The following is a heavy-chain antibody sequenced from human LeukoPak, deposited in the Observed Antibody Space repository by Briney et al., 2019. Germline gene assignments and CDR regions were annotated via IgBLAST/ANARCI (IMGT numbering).Heavy chain of an antibody. CDR3: ARESTDYYDSSGYYYGPVY. CDR2: IIPIFGTA. CDR1: GGTFSSYA. Sequence: SVTVSCKASGGTFSSYAISWVRQAPGQGLEWMGGIIPIFGTANYAQNFQGRVTITADESTSTAYMELSNLRSEDTAVYYCARESTDYYDSSGYYYGPVYWGQGTLVTVSS. J-gene: IGHJ4*02. D-gene: IGHD3-22*01. V-gene: IGHV1-69*13.